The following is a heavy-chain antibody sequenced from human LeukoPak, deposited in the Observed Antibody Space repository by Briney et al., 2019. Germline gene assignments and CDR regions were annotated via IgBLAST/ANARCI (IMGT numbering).Heavy chain of an antibody. J-gene: IGHJ2*01. D-gene: IGHD3-9*01. CDR3: ARRTYYDTLTGYNYWYFDL. V-gene: IGHV4-59*01. CDR1: GVSISDYY. Sequence: SETLSLTCTVSGVSISDYYWSWVRQPPGKGLEWIGYIYYTGSTDYNPSLKGRVTMSLDTSKNQFSLNLRSVTATDTAVYYCARRTYYDTLTGYNYWYFDLWGRGTLVTVSS. CDR2: IYYTGST.